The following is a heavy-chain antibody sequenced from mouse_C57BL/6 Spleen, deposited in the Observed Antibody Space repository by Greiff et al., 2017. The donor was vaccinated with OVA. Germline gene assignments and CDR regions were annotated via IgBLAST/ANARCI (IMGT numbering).Heavy chain of an antibody. D-gene: IGHD1-1*01. V-gene: IGHV1-64*01. CDR1: GYTFSSYW. J-gene: IGHJ1*03. CDR2: IHPNTGST. Sequence: VQLQQSGAELVKPGASVKLSCKASGYTFSSYWMHWVKQRPGQGLEWIGLIHPNTGSTNYHEKFTGKATLTVDRSSSTAYMQLSSLTAEDVPVSLCPITTAPYWYFDVWGTGTTLTVSS. CDR3: PITTAPYWYFDV.